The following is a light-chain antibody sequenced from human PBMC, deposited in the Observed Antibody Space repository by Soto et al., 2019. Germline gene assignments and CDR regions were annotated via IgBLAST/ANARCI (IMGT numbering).Light chain of an antibody. V-gene: IGKV1-5*03. J-gene: IGKJ5*01. Sequence: DIQMTQSPSTLSASVGDRVTVTCRASESIDSWLAWHQQKPGRAPKLLISKASSLESGVPSRFSGSGSATEFTLTISSLQPDDFATYYCQQYNNYWTFGQGTRLEIK. CDR1: ESIDSW. CDR3: QQYNNYWT. CDR2: KAS.